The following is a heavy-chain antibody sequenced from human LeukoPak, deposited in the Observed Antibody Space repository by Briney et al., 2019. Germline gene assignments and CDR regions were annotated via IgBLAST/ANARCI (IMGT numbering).Heavy chain of an antibody. CDR3: AGEGRWGLPDATSGIRAFDI. V-gene: IGHV3-23*01. Sequence: GGSLRLSCAASRFTFSSDAMSWVRQAPGKGLRWVSAISGSGGSTYYADSVKGRFTISRDDSKNNLYVQMNSLRAEDTAVYYCAGEGRWGLPDATSGIRAFDIWGQGTMVTVSS. CDR1: RFTFSSDA. J-gene: IGHJ3*02. D-gene: IGHD2-2*01. CDR2: ISGSGGST.